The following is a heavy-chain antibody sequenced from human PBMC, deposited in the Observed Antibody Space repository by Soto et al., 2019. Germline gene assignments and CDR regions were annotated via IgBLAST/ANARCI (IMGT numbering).Heavy chain of an antibody. CDR1: GYTFTGYY. Sequence: ASVKVSCKASGYTFTGYYMHWVRQAPGQGLEWMGWINPNSGGTNYAQKFQGRVTMTRDTSISTAYMELSRLRSDDTAVYYCARGRVVPAAQSYYYYGMDVWGQGTTVTVSS. CDR2: INPNSGGT. J-gene: IGHJ6*02. V-gene: IGHV1-2*02. CDR3: ARGRVVPAAQSYYYYGMDV. D-gene: IGHD2-2*01.